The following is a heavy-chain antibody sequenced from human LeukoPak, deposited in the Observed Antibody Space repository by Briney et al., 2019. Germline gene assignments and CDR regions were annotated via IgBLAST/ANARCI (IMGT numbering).Heavy chain of an antibody. CDR2: INHSGST. CDR3: ARLVHWFDP. J-gene: IGHJ5*02. D-gene: IGHD3-10*01. Sequence: SETLSLTCAVYGGSFSGYYWSWVRQPPGKGLEWIGEINHSGSTNYNPSLKSRVTISVDTSKNQFSLKLSSVTAADTAVYYCARLVHWFDPWGQGTLVTVSS. V-gene: IGHV4-34*01. CDR1: GGSFSGYY.